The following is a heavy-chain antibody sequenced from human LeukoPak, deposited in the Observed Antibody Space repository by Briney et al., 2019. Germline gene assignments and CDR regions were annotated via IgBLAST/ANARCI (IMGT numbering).Heavy chain of an antibody. CDR1: GFTFSSYW. Sequence: QPGGSLRLSCAASGFTFSSYWMHWVRQAPGKGLVWVSRINSDGSSKSYADCVKARFTISRDNAKDTLYLQMNSLRAEDTAVYYCASSVDYDILTGLDYWGQGTLVTVSS. D-gene: IGHD3-9*01. CDR3: ASSVDYDILTGLDY. J-gene: IGHJ4*02. V-gene: IGHV3-74*01. CDR2: INSDGSSK.